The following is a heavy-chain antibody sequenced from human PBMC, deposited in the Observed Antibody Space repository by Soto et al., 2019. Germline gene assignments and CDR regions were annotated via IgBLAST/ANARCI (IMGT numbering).Heavy chain of an antibody. J-gene: IGHJ4*02. CDR2: INWNDDK. V-gene: IGHV2-5*01. CDR3: ARSGHNSGFFYYDY. Sequence: QITLKESGPTLVKVTQTVKLTCTFSGFSLSSTGVGVGWIRQPPGKALEGLALINWNDDKRYKPSLKSRLTITKDTSKNQVVLTLTNMDPVDTATYYCARSGHNSGFFYYDYWGQGTLVTVSS. CDR1: GFSLSSTGVG. D-gene: IGHD3-22*01.